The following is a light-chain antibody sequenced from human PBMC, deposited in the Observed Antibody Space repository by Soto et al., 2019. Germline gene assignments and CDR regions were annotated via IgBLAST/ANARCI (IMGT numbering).Light chain of an antibody. CDR3: TSYAGSNNLGI. CDR1: SSDVGAYNY. V-gene: IGLV2-8*01. CDR2: EVS. Sequence: QSVLTQPPSASGSPGQSVAISCTGTSSDVGAYNYVSWYQYHPGKAPKLIIFEVSKRPSGVPDRFSGSKSGNTASLTVSGLQAEDEADYYCTSYAGSNNLGIFGGGTQLTVL. J-gene: IGLJ2*01.